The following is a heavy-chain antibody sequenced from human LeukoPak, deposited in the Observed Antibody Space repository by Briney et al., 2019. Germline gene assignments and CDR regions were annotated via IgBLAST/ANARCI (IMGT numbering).Heavy chain of an antibody. Sequence: SETLSLTCTVSGGSINSGAYYWSWIRQPPGKGLECIGYIYHTGNTYYSPSLKSRVTISVDRSKNQFSLKLTSVTAADTAVYYCARVSGSYVDYWGQGTLVTVSS. J-gene: IGHJ4*02. D-gene: IGHD1-26*01. CDR2: IYHTGNT. CDR3: ARVSGSYVDY. CDR1: GGSINSGAYY. V-gene: IGHV4-30-2*01.